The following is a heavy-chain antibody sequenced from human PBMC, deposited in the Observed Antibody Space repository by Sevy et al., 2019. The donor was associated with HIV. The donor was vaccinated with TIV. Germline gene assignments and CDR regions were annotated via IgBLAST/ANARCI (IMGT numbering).Heavy chain of an antibody. V-gene: IGHV4-59*01. CDR3: ARESIATVGDFDY. CDR1: GGSINNYY. J-gene: IGHJ4*02. CDR2: IYYSGST. Sequence: SETLSLTCTVSGGSINNYYWSWIRQPPGKGLQWIGYIYYSGSTNYNPSLKSRVTMSVETSKNQFSLKLSSVTAADTAIYYCARESIATVGDFDYWGQGTLVTVSS. D-gene: IGHD6-13*01.